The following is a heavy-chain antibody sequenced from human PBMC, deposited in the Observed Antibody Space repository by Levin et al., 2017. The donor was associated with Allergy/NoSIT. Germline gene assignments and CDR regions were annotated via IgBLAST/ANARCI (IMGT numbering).Heavy chain of an antibody. CDR1: GFTFGDYA. D-gene: IGHD7-27*01. V-gene: IGHV3-9*01. Sequence: SGGSLRLSCAASGFTFGDYAMHWVRQAPGKGLEWVSGINWNRDKIGYADSVRARFTISRDNAKNSLSLQMNSLGPEDTALYYCAKGLNWGSPNTCDYWGQGTLVTVSS. CDR3: AKGLNWGSPNTCDY. J-gene: IGHJ4*02. CDR2: INWNRDKI.